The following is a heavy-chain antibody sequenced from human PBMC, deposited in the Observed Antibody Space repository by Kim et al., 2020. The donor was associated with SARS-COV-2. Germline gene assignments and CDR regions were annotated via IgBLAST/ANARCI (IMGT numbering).Heavy chain of an antibody. CDR3: VKTIGWGSQEWIFDL. Sequence: ASVKVSCKASGYTFTSYHINWVRQAAGQGLEWMGWMDPVSGNTGYAQKVQGRVTMTRDTTISTAYMELSSLRYEDTAVYFCVKTIGWGSQEWIFDLWGRGSLISVSS. CDR1: GYTFTSYH. J-gene: IGHJ2*01. V-gene: IGHV1-8*01. D-gene: IGHD7-27*01. CDR2: MDPVSGNT.